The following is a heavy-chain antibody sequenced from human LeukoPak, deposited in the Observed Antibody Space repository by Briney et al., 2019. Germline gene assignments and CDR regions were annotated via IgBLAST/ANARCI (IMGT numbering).Heavy chain of an antibody. CDR1: GGSFSGYY. CDR2: INHSGST. CDR3: ARHQEGTGAFDF. D-gene: IGHD3-10*01. Sequence: SETLSLTCAVYGGSFSGYYWSWIRQPPGKGLEWIGEINHSGSTNYIPSLKSRVTIPVDTSKNQFSLKLSSVTAEGTAVYYCARHQEGTGAFDFWGQGTLVTVSS. V-gene: IGHV4-34*01. J-gene: IGHJ4*02.